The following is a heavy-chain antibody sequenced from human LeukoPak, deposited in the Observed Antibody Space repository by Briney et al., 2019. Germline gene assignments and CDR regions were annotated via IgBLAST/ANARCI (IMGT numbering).Heavy chain of an antibody. CDR1: GGSVSSTTYY. J-gene: IGHJ4*02. D-gene: IGHD3-10*01. Sequence: PSETLSLTCSVSGGSVSSTTYYWGWIRQPPGKGLEWIGSISDGGSTYYNPSLKSRLTISVDTSKNQFSLELSSVTAADTAVYFCARSRYDSGTYALEEWGQRTLVTASS. CDR2: ISDGGST. V-gene: IGHV4-39*01. CDR3: ARSRYDSGTYALEE.